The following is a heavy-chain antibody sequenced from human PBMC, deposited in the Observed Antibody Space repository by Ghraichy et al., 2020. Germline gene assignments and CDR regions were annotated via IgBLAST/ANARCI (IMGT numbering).Heavy chain of an antibody. J-gene: IGHJ6*03. V-gene: IGHV4-59*01. CDR3: ARAHSGGGGMYYYYYYMDV. CDR1: GGSISSYY. CDR2: IYYSGNT. Sequence: SQTLSLTCTVSGGSISSYYWSWIRQPPGKGLEWIGYIYYSGNTNFDPSLKSRVAISVDTSKNQFSLKLSSVTAADTAVYYCARAHSGGGGMYYYYYYMDVWGKGTTVTVSS. D-gene: IGHD4-23*01.